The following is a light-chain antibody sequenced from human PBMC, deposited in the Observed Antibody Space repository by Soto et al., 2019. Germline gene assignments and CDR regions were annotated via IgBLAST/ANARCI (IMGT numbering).Light chain of an antibody. J-gene: IGKJ2*01. CDR3: LQYNNWPPYS. CDR1: QTVSTN. CDR2: GAS. V-gene: IGKV3-15*01. Sequence: EIVMTQSPATLSVFPGERATLSCRASQTVSTNLAWYQQKPGQAPRLLIFGASARAAGVPARFSGRGSGTDFTLTISSLQSEDFAVYYCLQYNNWPPYSFGQGTRLEIK.